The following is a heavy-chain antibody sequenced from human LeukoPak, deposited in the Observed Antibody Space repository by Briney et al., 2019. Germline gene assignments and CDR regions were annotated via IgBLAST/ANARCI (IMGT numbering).Heavy chain of an antibody. CDR2: IWYDGSNK. D-gene: IGHD3-10*01. J-gene: IGHJ6*02. CDR1: GFTFNTYG. CDR3: ARGAHGSGKIHLAKDV. Sequence: PGRSLRLSCAASGFTFNTYGMHWVRQAPGKGLEWVAVIWYDGSNKYYADSVKGRVAVSRDNPKNTLNLEMSSLRAEDTAGYYWARGAHGSGKIHLAKDVWGQGTTVTVFS. V-gene: IGHV3-33*01.